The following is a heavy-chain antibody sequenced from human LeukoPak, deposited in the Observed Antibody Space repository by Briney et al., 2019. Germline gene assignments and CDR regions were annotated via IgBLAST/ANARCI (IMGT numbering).Heavy chain of an antibody. J-gene: IGHJ4*02. Sequence: GGSLRLSCAASGFTVSSNYMSWVHQAPGKGLEWVSVIYSGGSTYYADSVKGRFTISRDNSKNTLYLQMNSLRAEDTAVYYCAKCTTWNTHYPIDYWGQGTLVSVSS. CDR1: GFTVSSNY. V-gene: IGHV3-53*01. D-gene: IGHD4-17*01. CDR2: IYSGGST. CDR3: AKCTTWNTHYPIDY.